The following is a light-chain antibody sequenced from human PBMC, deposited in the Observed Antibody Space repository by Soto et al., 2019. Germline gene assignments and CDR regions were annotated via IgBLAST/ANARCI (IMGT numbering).Light chain of an antibody. CDR1: RSISSY. CDR2: SAS. Sequence: DIQMTQSPSSLSASVGDRVTITCRASRSISSYLNWYHQKPGKAPKLLIYSASSLQSGVPSRFSGSGSGTDFTLTISSLQPEDFATYYCQQSYTTPNTFGQGTKLEIK. J-gene: IGKJ2*01. V-gene: IGKV1-39*01. CDR3: QQSYTTPNT.